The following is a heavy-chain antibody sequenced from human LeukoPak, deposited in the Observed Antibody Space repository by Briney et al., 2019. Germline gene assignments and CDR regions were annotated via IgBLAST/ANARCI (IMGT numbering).Heavy chain of an antibody. CDR1: GFTFSSYG. CDR3: AKDRGSSSAAYGMDV. Sequence: GRSLRLSCAASGFTFSSYGMHWVRQAPGKGLEWVAVIWYDGSNKYYADSVKGRFTISRDNSKNTLYLQMNSLRAEDTAVYYCAKDRGSSSAAYGMDVWGQGTTVTVSS. D-gene: IGHD6-13*01. CDR2: IWYDGSNK. V-gene: IGHV3-33*06. J-gene: IGHJ6*02.